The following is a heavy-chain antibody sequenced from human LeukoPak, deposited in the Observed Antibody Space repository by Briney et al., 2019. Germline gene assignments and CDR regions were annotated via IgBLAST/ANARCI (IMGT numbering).Heavy chain of an antibody. CDR2: IYYSGST. CDR3: ARGNDY. CDR1: GGSISSSY. J-gene: IGHJ4*02. Sequence: SETLSLTCTVSGGSISSSYWSWIRQPPGKGLEWIGYIYYSGSTNYNPSLKSRVTISVDTSKNQVSLKLGSVTAADTAVYYCARGNDYWGQGTLVTVSS. V-gene: IGHV4-59*08.